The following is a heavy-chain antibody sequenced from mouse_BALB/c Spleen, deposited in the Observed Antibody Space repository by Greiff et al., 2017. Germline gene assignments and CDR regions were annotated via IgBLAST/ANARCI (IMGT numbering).Heavy chain of an antibody. CDR1: GFSLTSYG. CDR2: IWAGGST. Sequence: LQESGPGLVAPSQSLSITCTVSGFSLTSYGVHWVRQPPGKGLEWLGVIWAGGSTTYNSALMSRLSISKDNSKSQVFLKMNSLQTDDTAMYYCARVYDYGGGWYFDVWGAGTTVTVSS. CDR3: ARVYDYGGGWYFDV. D-gene: IGHD2-4*01. J-gene: IGHJ1*01. V-gene: IGHV2-9*02.